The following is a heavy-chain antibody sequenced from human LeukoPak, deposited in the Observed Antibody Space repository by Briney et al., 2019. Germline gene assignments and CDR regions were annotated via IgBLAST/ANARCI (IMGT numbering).Heavy chain of an antibody. Sequence: GGSLRLSCAASGFTFSSYAMSWVRQAPGKGLAWVSAISGSGGSTYYADSVKGRFTISRDNSKNTLYLQMNSLRAEDTAVYYCAKKGYSYGSSFDYWGQGTLVTVSS. CDR3: AKKGYSYGSSFDY. J-gene: IGHJ4*02. D-gene: IGHD5-18*01. CDR2: ISGSGGST. CDR1: GFTFSSYA. V-gene: IGHV3-23*01.